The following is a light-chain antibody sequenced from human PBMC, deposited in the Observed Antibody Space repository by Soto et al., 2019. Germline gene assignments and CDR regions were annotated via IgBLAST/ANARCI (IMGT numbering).Light chain of an antibody. Sequence: DIVLTQSPGTLSLSPGERATLSCRASQIISSTYLGWYQQKPGQAPRLLIYGASSRATGIPYRFSGSGSGKDFTLTISRLEPEDFAVYYCQHYGTSLYTFGQGTKLEIK. CDR2: GAS. J-gene: IGKJ2*01. CDR1: QIISSTY. V-gene: IGKV3-20*01. CDR3: QHYGTSLYT.